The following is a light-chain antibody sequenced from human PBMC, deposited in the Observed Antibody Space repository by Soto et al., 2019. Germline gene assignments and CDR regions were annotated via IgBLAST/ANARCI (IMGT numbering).Light chain of an antibody. J-gene: IGKJ1*01. CDR2: GAS. V-gene: IGKV3-20*01. CDR3: QQYASSPWT. Sequence: EIVLTQSPATLSLSPGERATLSCRASQSVSSNLAWYQQKPGQAPRLLIYGASSRATGIPDRFSGSGSGTDFTLTISRLEPEDFAVYFCQQYASSPWTFGQGTKV. CDR1: QSVSSN.